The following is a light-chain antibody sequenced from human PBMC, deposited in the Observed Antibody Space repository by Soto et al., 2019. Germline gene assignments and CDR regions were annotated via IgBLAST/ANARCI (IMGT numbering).Light chain of an antibody. CDR2: EVS. CDR3: SSYTDSTNYV. Sequence: QSALTQPASVSGSPGQSITISCTGTSSDIGSYSHVSWYQHHPGKAPKLIIFEVSDRPSGVSDRFSGSKSGNTASLTISGLQAEDEADYYCSSYTDSTNYVFGTGTKLTVL. J-gene: IGLJ1*01. CDR1: SSDIGSYSH. V-gene: IGLV2-14*01.